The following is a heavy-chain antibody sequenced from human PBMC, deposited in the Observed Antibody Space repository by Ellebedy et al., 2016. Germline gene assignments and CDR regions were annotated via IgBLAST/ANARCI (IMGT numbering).Heavy chain of an antibody. CDR3: GRDVSWNFGDN. CDR2: LYSGGTI. D-gene: IGHD1-7*01. CDR1: GFTVSSNY. J-gene: IGHJ4*02. Sequence: GGSLRLSCAVSGFTVSSNYMSWVRQAPGKGLEWVSVLYSGGTIYYADSVKGRFTISRDDFKNTLYLQMNSLRAEDTAIYFCGRDVSWNFGDNWGQGTLVTVSS. V-gene: IGHV3-66*01.